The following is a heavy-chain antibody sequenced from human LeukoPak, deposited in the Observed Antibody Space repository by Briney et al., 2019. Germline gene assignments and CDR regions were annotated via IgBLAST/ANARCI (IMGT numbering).Heavy chain of an antibody. CDR3: AKDQVAVAGYRFDY. Sequence: GGSLRLSCAASGFTFSSYGMHWVRQAPGKGLEWVAVISYDGSNKYYADSVKGRFTISRDNSKNTLYLQMNGLRAEDTAVYYCAKDQVAVAGYRFDYWGQGTLVTVSS. D-gene: IGHD6-19*01. CDR2: ISYDGSNK. V-gene: IGHV3-30*18. J-gene: IGHJ4*02. CDR1: GFTFSSYG.